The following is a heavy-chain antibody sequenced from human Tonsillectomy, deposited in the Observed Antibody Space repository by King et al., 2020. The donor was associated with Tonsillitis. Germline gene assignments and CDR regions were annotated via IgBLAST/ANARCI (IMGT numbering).Heavy chain of an antibody. Sequence: QLQESGPGLVKASETLSLTCTVSGGSISSGTYYWGWIRQPPGKGLEWSGSLSYSGSPYYNPSHQSRVTISLDTSKNQFSLELTSVTAADTAVYYCARHGMATNWGHYFDYWGQGTLVTVSS. D-gene: IGHD5-24*01. CDR1: GGSISSGTYY. V-gene: IGHV4-39*01. CDR3: ARHGMATNWGHYFDY. J-gene: IGHJ4*02. CDR2: LSYSGSP.